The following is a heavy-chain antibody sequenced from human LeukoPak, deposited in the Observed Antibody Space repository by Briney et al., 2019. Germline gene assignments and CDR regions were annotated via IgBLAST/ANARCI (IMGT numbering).Heavy chain of an antibody. D-gene: IGHD1-20*01. Sequence: SETLSLTCTVSGGSISGNTYYWGWIRQPPGKGLEWIASIYYSGSTYYNPSLKSRVTISVDTSKSQFSLKLNSVTAADTAVYYCARDLDDNWGYFDLWGRGTLVTVSS. V-gene: IGHV4-39*07. CDR1: GGSISGNTYY. J-gene: IGHJ2*01. CDR2: IYYSGST. CDR3: ARDLDDNWGYFDL.